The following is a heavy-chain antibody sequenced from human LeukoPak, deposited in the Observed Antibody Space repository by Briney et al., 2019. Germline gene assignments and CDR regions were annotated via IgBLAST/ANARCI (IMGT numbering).Heavy chain of an antibody. Sequence: VASVKVSCKASGYTFTSYYMHWVRQAPGQGLEWMGIINPSGGSTSYAQKFQGRVTMTRDTSTSTVYMELSSLRSEDTAVYYCARGEESSQWRTNWFDPWGQGTLVTVSS. D-gene: IGHD6-19*01. CDR1: GYTFTSYY. CDR3: ARGEESSQWRTNWFDP. CDR2: INPSGGST. V-gene: IGHV1-46*01. J-gene: IGHJ5*02.